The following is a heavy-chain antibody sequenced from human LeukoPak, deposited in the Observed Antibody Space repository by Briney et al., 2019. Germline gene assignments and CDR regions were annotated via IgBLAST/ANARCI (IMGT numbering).Heavy chain of an antibody. V-gene: IGHV3-21*01. CDR3: ARASGYSSGWYPNGGDY. CDR1: GFTFSSYS. D-gene: IGHD6-19*01. CDR2: ISSSSSYI. Sequence: GGSLRLSCAASGFTFSSYSMNRVRQAPGKGLEWVSSISSSSSYIYYADSVKGRFTISRDNAKNSLYLQMNSLRAEDTAVYYCARASGYSSGWYPNGGDYWGQGTLVTVSS. J-gene: IGHJ4*02.